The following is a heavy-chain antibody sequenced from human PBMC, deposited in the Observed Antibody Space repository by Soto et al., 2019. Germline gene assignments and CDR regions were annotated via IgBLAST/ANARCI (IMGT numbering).Heavy chain of an antibody. J-gene: IGHJ6*02. CDR3: ARDGEDCSSTSCYRDYYYYGMDV. CDR1: GYTFTGYY. V-gene: IGHV1-3*01. CDR2: INAGNGNT. D-gene: IGHD2-2*01. Sequence: GASVKVSCKASGYTFTGYYMHWVRQAPGQGLEWMGWINAGNGNTKYSQKFQGRVTITRDTSASTAYMELSSLRSEDTAVYYCARDGEDCSSTSCYRDYYYYGMDVWGQGTTVTVSS.